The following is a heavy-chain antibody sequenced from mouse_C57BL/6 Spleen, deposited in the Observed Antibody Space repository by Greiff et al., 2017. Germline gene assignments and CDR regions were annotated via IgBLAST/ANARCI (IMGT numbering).Heavy chain of an antibody. D-gene: IGHD1-1*01. J-gene: IGHJ4*01. CDR3: ARSGFTTVVAWGAMDY. CDR1: GYAFSSYW. Sequence: QVHVKQSGAELVKPGASVKISCKASGYAFSSYWMNWVKQRPGQGLEWIGKIGPGSGSTYYNEKFKGKATLTAETSSSTAYMRLSILPSEDSAVYCSARSGFTTVVAWGAMDYWGQGTSVTVSS. V-gene: IGHV1-77*01. CDR2: IGPGSGST.